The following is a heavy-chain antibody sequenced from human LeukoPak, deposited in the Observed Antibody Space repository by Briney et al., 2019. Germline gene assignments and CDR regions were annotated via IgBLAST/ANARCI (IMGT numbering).Heavy chain of an antibody. CDR3: AREVRGSLTYGFDY. Sequence: PGGSLRLPCAASGFTFSSYSMNWVRQAPGKGLEWVSSISSSSSYIYYADSVKGRFTISRDNAKNSLYLQMNSLRAEDTAVYYCAREVRGSLTYGFDYWGQGTLVTVSS. V-gene: IGHV3-21*01. D-gene: IGHD1-26*01. CDR1: GFTFSSYS. CDR2: ISSSSSYI. J-gene: IGHJ4*02.